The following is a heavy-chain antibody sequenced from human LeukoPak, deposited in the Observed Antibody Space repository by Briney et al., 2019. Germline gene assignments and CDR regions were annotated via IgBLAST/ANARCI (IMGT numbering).Heavy chain of an antibody. CDR3: ATQWLVREQVDY. V-gene: IGHV3-30*04. Sequence: GGSLRLSCAASGFTFSSYAIQWVRQAPGKGLEWVAVISHDGYHEHYADSVRGRFTISRDNSKNTLYLQMNSLRAEDTAVYYCATQWLVREQVDYWGQGTLVTVSS. CDR1: GFTFSSYA. J-gene: IGHJ4*02. D-gene: IGHD6-19*01. CDR2: ISHDGYHE.